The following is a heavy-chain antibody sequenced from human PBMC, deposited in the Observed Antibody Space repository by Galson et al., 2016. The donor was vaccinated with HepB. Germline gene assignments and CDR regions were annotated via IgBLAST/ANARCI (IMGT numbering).Heavy chain of an antibody. Sequence: SLRLSCATSGFTFSSYGMNWVRPAPGKGLEWVSYISGSSGTLSYSASGKGRFTISRDNDKESLYLQMKSLRADDTAVYYCARDTQGTRIYFFHYYGMDVWGKGTTVTVSS. CDR1: GFTFSSYG. J-gene: IGHJ6*04. D-gene: IGHD1-26*01. CDR2: ISGSSGTL. V-gene: IGHV3-48*01. CDR3: ARDTQGTRIYFFHYYGMDV.